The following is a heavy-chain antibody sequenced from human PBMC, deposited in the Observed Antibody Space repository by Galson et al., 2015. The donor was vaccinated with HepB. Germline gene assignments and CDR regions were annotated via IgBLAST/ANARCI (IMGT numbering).Heavy chain of an antibody. CDR2: VRPYNGHT. CDR3: ARDRRGAVGTPGAY. J-gene: IGHJ4*02. Sequence: SVKVSCKASAYSFTSFGISWVRQVPGQGLEWMGWVRPYNGHTNYSQKLQGRVTMTTDTSTSTAYMELRSLRSDDSAMYYCARDRRGAVGTPGAYWGQGTLITVSS. CDR1: AYSFTSFG. D-gene: IGHD4-23*01. V-gene: IGHV1-18*01.